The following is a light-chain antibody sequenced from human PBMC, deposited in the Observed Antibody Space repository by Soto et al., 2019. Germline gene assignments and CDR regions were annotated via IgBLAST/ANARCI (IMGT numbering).Light chain of an antibody. V-gene: IGKV1-39*01. CDR3: QQSHSAPFT. CDR1: QTIPRN. Sequence: DIQMTQSPSSLSAFVGDRVTITCRAGQTIPRNLNWYQQKPGKAPTLLIYATSMLNTGVPSTFGGSGSGTEFNLTIISLRPEDFATYYCQQSHSAPFTFGPGTRVDFK. CDR2: ATS. J-gene: IGKJ3*01.